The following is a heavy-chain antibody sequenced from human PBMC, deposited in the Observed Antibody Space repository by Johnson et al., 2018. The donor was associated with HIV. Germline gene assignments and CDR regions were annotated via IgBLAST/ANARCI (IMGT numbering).Heavy chain of an antibody. Sequence: QVQLVESGGGVVQPGRSLRLSCAGSGFTFSSYAMHWVRQAPGKGLEWVAVISSDGSNKYYADSVKGRFPISRDNSKNTLYLQMNSLRAEDTAVYYCASWGVGSSWNHDAFDIWGQGTMVTVSS. J-gene: IGHJ3*02. V-gene: IGHV3-30*04. CDR1: GFTFSSYA. CDR3: ASWGVGSSWNHDAFDI. CDR2: ISSDGSNK. D-gene: IGHD6-13*01.